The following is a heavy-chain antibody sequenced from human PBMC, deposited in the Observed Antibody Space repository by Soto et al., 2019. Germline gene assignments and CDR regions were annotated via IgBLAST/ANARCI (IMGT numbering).Heavy chain of an antibody. CDR1: VASTSSSSYY. CDR3: SRHNGPLYVGYYHDVEV. CDR2: IYYSGYT. J-gene: IGHJ6*02. V-gene: IGHV4-39*01. Sequence: PSETLSLTCTVSVASTSSSSYYWGWIRQPPGKGLEWIGSIYYSGYTYYNPSLKCRVTISVDTSKNQFSLKLSSVTAADTAVFYCSRHNGPLYVGYYHDVEVWGQGTTVSVPS. D-gene: IGHD3-16*01.